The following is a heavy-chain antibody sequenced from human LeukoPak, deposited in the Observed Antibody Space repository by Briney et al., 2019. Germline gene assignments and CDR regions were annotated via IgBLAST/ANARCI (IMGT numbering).Heavy chain of an antibody. CDR3: AKDGSGWYSYFDN. CDR1: GFTVSSNS. V-gene: IGHV3-53*01. J-gene: IGHJ4*02. CDR2: IYSAANT. Sequence: GGSLRLSCTVSGFTVSSNSMSWVRQAPGKGLEWVSFIYSAANTHYSDSVKGRFTISIDNSKNTLYLQMNSLRAEDTAVYYCAKDGSGWYSYFDNWGQGTLVTVSS. D-gene: IGHD6-19*01.